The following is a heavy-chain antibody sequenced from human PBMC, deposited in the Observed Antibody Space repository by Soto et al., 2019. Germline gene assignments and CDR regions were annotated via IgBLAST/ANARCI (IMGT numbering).Heavy chain of an antibody. J-gene: IGHJ4*02. V-gene: IGHV3-21*01. CDR3: AKEAGELSTRSFDY. CDR2: ISSSSSYI. D-gene: IGHD3-16*02. CDR1: GFTFSSYS. Sequence: EVQLVESGGGLVKPGGSLRLSCAASGFTFSSYSMNWVRQAPGKGLEWVSSISSSSSYIYYADPVKGRFTISRDNANNSLYLQMNSLRAEDTAVYYCAKEAGELSTRSFDYWGQGTLVTVSS.